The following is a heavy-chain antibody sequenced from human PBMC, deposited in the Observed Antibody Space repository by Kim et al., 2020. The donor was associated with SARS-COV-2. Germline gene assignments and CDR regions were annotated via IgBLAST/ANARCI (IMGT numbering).Heavy chain of an antibody. J-gene: IGHJ4*02. V-gene: IGHV3-7*04. D-gene: IGHD6-6*01. Sequence: KYYVDSVKDRFTISRDNAKISLFLQMNSLRTEDTAVYYCARGHTTSSRVYWGQGTVVTVSS. CDR3: ARGHTTSSRVY. CDR2: K.